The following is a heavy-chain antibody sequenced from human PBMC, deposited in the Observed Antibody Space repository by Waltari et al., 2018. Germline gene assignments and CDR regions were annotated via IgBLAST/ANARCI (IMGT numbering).Heavy chain of an antibody. D-gene: IGHD1-26*01. V-gene: IGHV4-38-2*02. CDR1: GYSISSGYH. CDR2: IYHSGSA. CDR3: ARDTVVGASTPVFDY. J-gene: IGHJ4*02. Sequence: QVQLQESGPGLVKPSATLSLTCTVSGYSISSGYHWGWLRRPPGKGLEWIGSIYHSGSAYYNPSLKSRVTISVDTSKNQFSLKLSSVTAADTAVYYCARDTVVGASTPVFDYWGQGTLVTVSS.